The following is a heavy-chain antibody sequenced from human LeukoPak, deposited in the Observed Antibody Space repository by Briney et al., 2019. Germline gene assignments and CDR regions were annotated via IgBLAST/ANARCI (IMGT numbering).Heavy chain of an antibody. D-gene: IGHD6-19*01. J-gene: IGHJ4*02. Sequence: SETLSLTCGVSGGSISSSSYYWCWIRQPPGKGLEWVGTIYYSGSTYYNPSLKSRVTISVDTSKNQFSLKLSSVTAADTAVYYCARQGWSSASGYYFDYWGQGTLVTVSS. CDR3: ARQGWSSASGYYFDY. V-gene: IGHV4-39*01. CDR2: IYYSGST. CDR1: GGSISSSSYY.